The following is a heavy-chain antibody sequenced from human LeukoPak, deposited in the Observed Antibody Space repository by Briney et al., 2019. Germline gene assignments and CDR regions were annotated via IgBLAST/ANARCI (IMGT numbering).Heavy chain of an antibody. J-gene: IGHJ6*02. CDR1: GFTFSSYS. D-gene: IGHD4-17*01. CDR3: ARDPSEGYGDYGYYYYGMDV. CDR2: ISSSSSYI. Sequence: MPGGSLRLSCAASGFTFSSYSMNWVRQAPGKGLEWVSSISSSSSYIYYADSVKGRFTISRDNAKNSLYLQMNSLRAEDTAVYYCARDPSEGYGDYGYYYYGMDVWGQGTTVTVSS. V-gene: IGHV3-21*01.